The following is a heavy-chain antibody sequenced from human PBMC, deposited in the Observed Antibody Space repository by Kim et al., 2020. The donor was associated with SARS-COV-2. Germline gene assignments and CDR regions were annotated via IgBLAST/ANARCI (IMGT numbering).Heavy chain of an antibody. CDR1: GFTFDDYA. CDR2: IGGDGVRT. J-gene: IGHJ3*02. Sequence: GGSLRLSCGAPGFTFDDYAMHWVRQAPGKGLEWVSVIGGDGVRTFSADSVKGRFTISRDKFKNSLYLQMDSLRTEDTALYYCAKDRGTSISYGAIYMWSEGTMITVSS. D-gene: IGHD2-2*01. CDR3: AKDRGTSISYGAIYM. V-gene: IGHV3-43*02.